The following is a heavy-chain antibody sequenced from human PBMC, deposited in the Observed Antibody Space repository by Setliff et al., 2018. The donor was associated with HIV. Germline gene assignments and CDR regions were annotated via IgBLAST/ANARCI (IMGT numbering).Heavy chain of an antibody. CDR2: IKSKTDGGTT. J-gene: IGHJ4*02. Sequence: PGGSLRLSCAASGFTFSNAWMNWVRQAPGKGLEWVGRIKSKTDGGTTDYAAPVKGRFTISRDESKNTLYLQMNSLKTEDTAVYYCTTGQSGFWSGYPLDYWGQGTLVTVSS. CDR3: TTGQSGFWSGYPLDY. V-gene: IGHV3-15*07. D-gene: IGHD3-3*01. CDR1: GFTFSNAW.